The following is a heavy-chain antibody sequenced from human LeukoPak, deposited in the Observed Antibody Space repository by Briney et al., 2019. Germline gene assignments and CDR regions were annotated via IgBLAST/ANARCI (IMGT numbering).Heavy chain of an antibody. V-gene: IGHV3-30*02. CDR2: IRYDGSNK. Sequence: PGGSLRLSCAASGFTFSGYGMHWVRQAPGKGLEWVAFIRYDGSNKYYADSVKGRFTISRDNSKNTLYLQMNSLRAEDTAVYYCAKDSPILEWLPDYWGQGTLVTVSS. D-gene: IGHD3-3*01. J-gene: IGHJ4*02. CDR1: GFTFSGYG. CDR3: AKDSPILEWLPDY.